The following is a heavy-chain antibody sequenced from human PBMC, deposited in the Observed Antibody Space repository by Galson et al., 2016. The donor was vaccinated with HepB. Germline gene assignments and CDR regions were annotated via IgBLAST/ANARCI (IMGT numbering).Heavy chain of an antibody. V-gene: IGHV3-21*01. J-gene: IGHJ6*02. CDR3: ARDVWAARTDYYAMDV. Sequence: SLRLSCAASGFIFSSYNMNWVRQAPGKGLEWVSSISSSGRYIYYADSAKGRFTISRDNAENSLYLQMNSLRAEDTAVYYCARDVWAARTDYYAMDVWGQGTTVTVSS. D-gene: IGHD6-6*01. CDR1: GFIFSSYN. CDR2: ISSSGRYI.